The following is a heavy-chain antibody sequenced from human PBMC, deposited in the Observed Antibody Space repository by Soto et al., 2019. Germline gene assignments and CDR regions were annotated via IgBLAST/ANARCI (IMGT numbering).Heavy chain of an antibody. V-gene: IGHV3-64*01. CDR3: ARDWSLKGYCSSTSCDLEGYYYYMDV. Sequence: GGSLRLSCAASGFTFSSYAMHWVRQAPGKGLEYVSAISSNGCSTYYANSVKGRYTISRDNSKNTLYLQMGSLRAEDMAVYYCARDWSLKGYCSSTSCDLEGYYYYMDVWGKGTTVTVSS. CDR2: ISSNGCST. J-gene: IGHJ6*03. D-gene: IGHD2-2*01. CDR1: GFTFSSYA.